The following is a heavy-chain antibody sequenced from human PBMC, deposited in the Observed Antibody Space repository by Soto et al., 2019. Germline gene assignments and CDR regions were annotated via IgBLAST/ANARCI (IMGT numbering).Heavy chain of an antibody. J-gene: IGHJ6*02. Sequence: GGSLRLSCAASGFTFSSYAMHWVRQAPGKGLEWVAVISYDGSNKYYADSVKGRFTISRDNSKNTLYLQMNSLRAEDTAVYYCARDRLPALGYYYGMDVWGQGTTVTVSS. CDR1: GFTFSSYA. D-gene: IGHD2-15*01. CDR2: ISYDGSNK. V-gene: IGHV3-30-3*01. CDR3: ARDRLPALGYYYGMDV.